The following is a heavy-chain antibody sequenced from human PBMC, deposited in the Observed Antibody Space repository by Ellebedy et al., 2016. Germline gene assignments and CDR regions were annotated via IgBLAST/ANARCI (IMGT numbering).Heavy chain of an antibody. CDR1: GFIFGDYA. Sequence: GESLKISCTASGFIFGDYAMSWFRQAPGKGLEWVGFIRIKAYGGTTEYAASVKGRFTISRDDSKSITYLQMNSLKTEDTALYYCTRDAGVVRGVVERGLFDYWGQGTLVTVSS. D-gene: IGHD3-10*01. CDR2: IRIKAYGGTT. V-gene: IGHV3-49*03. J-gene: IGHJ4*02. CDR3: TRDAGVVRGVVERGLFDY.